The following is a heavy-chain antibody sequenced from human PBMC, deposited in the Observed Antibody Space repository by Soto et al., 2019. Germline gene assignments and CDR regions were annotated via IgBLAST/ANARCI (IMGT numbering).Heavy chain of an antibody. V-gene: IGHV1-69*02. Sequence: QVQLVQSGAEVKKPGSSVKVSCKASGGTFSSYTISWVRQAPGQGLEWMGRIIPILGIANYAQKFQGRVTITADKSTSTAYTELSSLRSEDTSVYYCASPEYGSGILGVRHGMDVWGQWTTVTVSS. J-gene: IGHJ6*02. D-gene: IGHD3-10*01. CDR1: GGTFSSYT. CDR3: ASPEYGSGILGVRHGMDV. CDR2: IIPILGIA.